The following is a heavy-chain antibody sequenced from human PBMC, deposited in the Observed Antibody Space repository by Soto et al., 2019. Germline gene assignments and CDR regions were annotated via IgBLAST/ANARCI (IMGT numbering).Heavy chain of an antibody. CDR3: ARVGYSSGWPPGYDAFDI. CDR1: GYTLTELS. V-gene: IGHV1-46*03. J-gene: IGHJ3*02. Sequence: ASVKVSCKVSGYTLTELSMHWVRQAPGKGLEWMGIINPSGGSTSYAQKFQGRVTMTRDTSTSTVYMELSSLRSEDTALYYCARVGYSSGWPPGYDAFDIWGQGTMVTVSS. D-gene: IGHD6-19*01. CDR2: INPSGGST.